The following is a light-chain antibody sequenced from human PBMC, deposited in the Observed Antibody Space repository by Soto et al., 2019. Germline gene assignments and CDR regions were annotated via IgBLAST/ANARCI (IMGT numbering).Light chain of an antibody. Sequence: DILLTQSPDSLAVSVGDRVTITCQASQGIANYLNWYQQKPGKAPKLLIYDASSLESGVPSRFSGSGSGTEFTLTISSLQPDDFATYYCQHYNSYSEAFGQGTKVDNK. CDR2: DAS. V-gene: IGKV1-5*01. CDR3: QHYNSYSEA. J-gene: IGKJ1*01. CDR1: QGIANY.